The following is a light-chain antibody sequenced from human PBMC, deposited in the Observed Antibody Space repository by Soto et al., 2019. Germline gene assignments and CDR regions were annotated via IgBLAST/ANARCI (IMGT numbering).Light chain of an antibody. CDR3: QQRSNWPPIT. V-gene: IGKV3-11*01. CDR1: QSVSSY. CDR2: DAS. Sequence: EIVLPQSHATLSLSPGGRDPLXCRASQSVSSYLAWYQQKPGQAPRLLIYDASNRATGIPARFSGSGSGTDFTLTISSLEPEDFAVYYCQQRSNWPPITFGQGTRLEIK. J-gene: IGKJ5*01.